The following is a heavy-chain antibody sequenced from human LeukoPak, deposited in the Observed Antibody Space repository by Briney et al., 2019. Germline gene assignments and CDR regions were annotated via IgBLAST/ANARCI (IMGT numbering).Heavy chain of an antibody. CDR1: GFTFSDYY. Sequence: GGSLRLSCAASGFTFSDYYMSWIRQAPGKGLEWGSYISSSSSHTNYADSVKGRFTISRDNAKNSLYLQMNSLRAEDTSVDYCARVHWYIPDYWGRGTLVTVSS. J-gene: IGHJ4*02. CDR2: ISSSSSHT. V-gene: IGHV3-11*05. D-gene: IGHD1-14*01. CDR3: ARVHWYIPDY.